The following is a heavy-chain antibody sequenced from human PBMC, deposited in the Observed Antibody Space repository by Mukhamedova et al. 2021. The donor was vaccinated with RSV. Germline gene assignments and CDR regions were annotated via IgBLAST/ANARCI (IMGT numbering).Heavy chain of an antibody. J-gene: IGHJ5*02. Sequence: GYADSVKGRFTISRDNARNSLYLQMNSLRPEDTAFYYCAREISDAGYSPPDLWGQGTLVTVSS. D-gene: IGHD2-21*01. CDR3: AREISDAGYSPPDL. V-gene: IGHV3-9*01.